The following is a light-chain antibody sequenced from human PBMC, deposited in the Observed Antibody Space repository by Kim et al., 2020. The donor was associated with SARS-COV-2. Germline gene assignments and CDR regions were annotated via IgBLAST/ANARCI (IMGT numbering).Light chain of an antibody. CDR1: QSVLYSSDNKNY. CDR2: WAS. V-gene: IGKV4-1*01. J-gene: IGKJ2*01. Sequence: DIVMTQSPDSLAVSLGERATINCKSSQSVLYSSDNKNYLAWYQQKPGQPPKLLFYWASTRESGVPVRFSGSGTGTDFTLTISSLQAEDVAVYYCQQYYSSPYTFGRGTKLEIK. CDR3: QQYYSSPYT.